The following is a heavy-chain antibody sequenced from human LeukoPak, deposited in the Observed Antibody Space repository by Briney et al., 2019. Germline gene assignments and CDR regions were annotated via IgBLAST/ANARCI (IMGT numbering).Heavy chain of an antibody. V-gene: IGHV1-2*06. CDR1: GYTFIAYY. J-gene: IGHJ3*02. Sequence: ASVKVSCKASGYTFIAYYIHWLRQAPGQELEWMGRINPNSGGTNYAQKFQGRVTMTRDTSITTAYMELNSLTSDDTAVYYCARRGSGYYDSREAFNMWGQGTMVTVSS. CDR2: INPNSGGT. D-gene: IGHD3-22*01. CDR3: ARRGSGYYDSREAFNM.